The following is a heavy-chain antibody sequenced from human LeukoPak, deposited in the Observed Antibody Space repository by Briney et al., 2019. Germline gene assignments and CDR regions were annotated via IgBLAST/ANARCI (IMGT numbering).Heavy chain of an antibody. V-gene: IGHV3-30*01. D-gene: IGHD3-22*01. CDR1: GFTFSSYA. CDR2: ISYDGSNK. CDR3: AREGENYYDSSDRAFDI. J-gene: IGHJ3*02. Sequence: GGSLRLSCAASGFTFSSYAMHWVRQAPGKGLEWVAVISYDGSNKYYADSVKGRFTISRDNSKNTLYLQMNSLRAEDTAVYYCAREGENYYDSSDRAFDIWGQGTMVTVSS.